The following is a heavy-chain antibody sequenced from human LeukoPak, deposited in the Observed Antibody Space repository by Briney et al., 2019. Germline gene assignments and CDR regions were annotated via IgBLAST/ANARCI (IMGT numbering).Heavy chain of an antibody. D-gene: IGHD3-22*01. CDR2: INHSGST. V-gene: IGHV4-34*01. Sequence: SETLSLTCAVYGGSFSGYYWSWIRQPPGKGLEWIGEINHSGSTNYNPSLKSRVTISVDTSKNQFSLKLSSMTAADTAVYYCAREHYDSSGYRYFDYWGQGTLVTVSS. CDR3: AREHYDSSGYRYFDY. CDR1: GGSFSGYY. J-gene: IGHJ4*02.